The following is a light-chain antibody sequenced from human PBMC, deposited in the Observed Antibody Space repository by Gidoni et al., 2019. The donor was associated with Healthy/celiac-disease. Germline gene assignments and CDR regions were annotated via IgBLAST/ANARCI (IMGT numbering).Light chain of an antibody. J-gene: IGKJ2*01. CDR2: DAS. Sequence: EIVLTQSPATLSLSPGERATLSCRASQSVSSYFAWYQQKPGQAPRLLIYDASNRATGIPARFSGSGSGTDFTLTISSLEPEDFAVYYCQQRSSWYTFGQGTKLEIK. CDR1: QSVSSY. CDR3: QQRSSWYT. V-gene: IGKV3-11*01.